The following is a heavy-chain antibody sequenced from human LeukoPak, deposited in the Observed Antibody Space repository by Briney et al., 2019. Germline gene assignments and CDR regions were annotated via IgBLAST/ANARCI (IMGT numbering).Heavy chain of an antibody. CDR1: GFTFSDYY. Sequence: VGSLRLSCAASGFTFSDYYMSWIRQAPGKGLEWVSYITGSTSFTNYAVSVKGRFTISRDNAKNSLYLQINSLRAEDTAVYYCARVSGSYVFDYWGQGALVTVSS. J-gene: IGHJ4*02. CDR2: ITGSTSFT. CDR3: ARVSGSYVFDY. D-gene: IGHD1-26*01. V-gene: IGHV3-11*05.